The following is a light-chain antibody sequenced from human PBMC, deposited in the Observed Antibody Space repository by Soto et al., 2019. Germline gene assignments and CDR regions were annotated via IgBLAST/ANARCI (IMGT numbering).Light chain of an antibody. Sequence: EIVLTQSPGTLSLSPGERATLSCRASQAISSNCLVWYPGKSGRAPRVLIQSASIRATDIPDRFSGGGSGTDFSLTHSSLQREDFAVYYCQQCGPPPFTFGPGTKVDIK. CDR2: SAS. J-gene: IGKJ3*01. CDR1: QAISSNC. V-gene: IGKV3-20*01. CDR3: QQCGPPPFT.